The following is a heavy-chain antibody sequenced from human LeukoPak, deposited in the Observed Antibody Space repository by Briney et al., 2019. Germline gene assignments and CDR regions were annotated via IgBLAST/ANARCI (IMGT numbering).Heavy chain of an antibody. V-gene: IGHV3-11*04. Sequence: GGSLRLSCAASGFTVSSNYMSWVRQAPGRGLEWVSYISSSGSTIYYADSVKGRFTISRDNAKNSLYLQMNSLRAEDTAVYYCAELGITMIGGVWGKGTTVTISS. J-gene: IGHJ6*04. CDR1: GFTVSSNY. CDR3: AELGITMIGGV. CDR2: ISSSGSTI. D-gene: IGHD3-10*02.